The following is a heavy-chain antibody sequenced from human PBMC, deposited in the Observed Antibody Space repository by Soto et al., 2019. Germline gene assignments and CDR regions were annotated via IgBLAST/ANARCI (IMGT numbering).Heavy chain of an antibody. Sequence: SVKVSCKASGGTFSSYAISWVRQAPGQGLEWMGGIIPIFGTANYAQKFQGRVTITADESTSTAYMELSSLRSEDTAVYYCARRADSSGPFDYWGQGTLVTVSS. CDR3: ARRADSSGPFDY. V-gene: IGHV1-69*13. CDR2: IIPIFGTA. CDR1: GGTFSSYA. J-gene: IGHJ4*02. D-gene: IGHD3-22*01.